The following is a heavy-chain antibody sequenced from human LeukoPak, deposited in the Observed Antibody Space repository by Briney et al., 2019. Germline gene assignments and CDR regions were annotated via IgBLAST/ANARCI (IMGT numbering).Heavy chain of an antibody. V-gene: IGHV3-20*01. J-gene: IGHJ3*02. CDR2: INWNGDSI. CDR1: GFTLDDYG. CDR3: ARDHSYYYDSSGQIHFDAFDI. Sequence: GGSLRLSCAASGFTLDDYGMSWVRQAPGKGLEWVSGINWNGDSIGYADSVKGRCTISRDNAKNSLYLQMNSLRAEDTALYHCARDHSYYYDSSGQIHFDAFDIWGQGTMVTVSS. D-gene: IGHD3-22*01.